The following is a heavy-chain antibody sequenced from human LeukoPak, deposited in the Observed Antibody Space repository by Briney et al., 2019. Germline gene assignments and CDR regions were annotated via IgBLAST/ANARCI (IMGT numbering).Heavy chain of an antibody. CDR3: AREGEMATTYNRDAFDI. D-gene: IGHD5-24*01. J-gene: IGHJ3*02. V-gene: IGHV1-46*01. Sequence: ASVKVSCKASGYTFTSYYMHWVRQAPGQGLEWMGIINPSGGSTSYAQKFQGRVTMTRDTSTSTVYMELSSLRSEVTAVYYCAREGEMATTYNRDAFDIWGQGTMVTVSS. CDR2: INPSGGST. CDR1: GYTFTSYY.